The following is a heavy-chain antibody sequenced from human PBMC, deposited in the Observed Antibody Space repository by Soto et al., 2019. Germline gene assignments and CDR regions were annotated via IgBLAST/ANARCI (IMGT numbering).Heavy chain of an antibody. V-gene: IGHV1-69*01. D-gene: IGHD3-16*02. CDR2: IIPIFGTA. CDR3: ARNGGFIVRVWTNNWFDP. J-gene: IGHJ5*02. CDR1: GGTFSSYA. Sequence: QVQLVQSGAEVKKPGSSVKVSCKASGGTFSSYAISWVRQAPGQGLEWMGGIIPIFGTANYAQKFQGRVTITADESTSTAYMELSSLRSEDTAVYYCARNGGFIVRVWTNNWFDPWGQGTLVTVSS.